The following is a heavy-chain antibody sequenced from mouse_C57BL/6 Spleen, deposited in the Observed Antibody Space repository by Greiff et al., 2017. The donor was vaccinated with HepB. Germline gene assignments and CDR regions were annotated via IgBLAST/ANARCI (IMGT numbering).Heavy chain of an antibody. V-gene: IGHV1-42*01. Sequence: VQLQQSGPELVKPGASVKISCKASGYSFTGYYMNWVKQSPEKSLEWIGEINPSTGGTTYNQKLKAKATLTVDKSSSTAYMQLKSLTSEDSAVYYCIYGNFAWFAYWGQGTLVTVSA. D-gene: IGHD2-1*01. CDR2: INPSTGGT. CDR3: IYGNFAWFAY. J-gene: IGHJ3*01. CDR1: GYSFTGYY.